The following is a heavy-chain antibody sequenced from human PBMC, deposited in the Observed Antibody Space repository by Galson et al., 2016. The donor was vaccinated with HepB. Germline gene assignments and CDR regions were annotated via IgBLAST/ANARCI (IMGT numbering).Heavy chain of an antibody. J-gene: IGHJ4*02. V-gene: IGHV1-24*01. D-gene: IGHD3-16*01. CDR2: FELEDGET. Sequence: SVKVSCKVSGFPVTDLSIHWVRQAPGKGLEWMGGFELEDGETVHAQKFQGRVTMTEDTSTDTAYMELSRLTPGDTAVYYCVTEGGNWGQGVLVTVSS. CDR3: VTEGGN. CDR1: GFPVTDLS.